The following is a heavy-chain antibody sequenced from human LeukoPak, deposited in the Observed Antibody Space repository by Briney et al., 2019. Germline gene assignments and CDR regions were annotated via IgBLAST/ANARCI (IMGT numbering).Heavy chain of an antibody. Sequence: GGSLRLSCAASGFTFSSYGMSWVRQAPGKGLEWVSAISGSGGSTYYADSVKGRFTISRDNSKNTLYLQMNSLRAEDTAVYYCAKAILLWFGEFRGFDPWGQGTLVTVSS. CDR2: ISGSGGST. CDR3: AKAILLWFGEFRGFDP. CDR1: GFTFSSYG. D-gene: IGHD3-10*01. V-gene: IGHV3-23*01. J-gene: IGHJ5*02.